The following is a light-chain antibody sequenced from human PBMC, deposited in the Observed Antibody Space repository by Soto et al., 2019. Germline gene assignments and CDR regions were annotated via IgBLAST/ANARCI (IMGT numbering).Light chain of an antibody. J-gene: IGLJ1*01. CDR3: SSYTRSGVYV. CDR2: DVS. CDR1: SSDVGGYNA. V-gene: IGLV2-14*01. Sequence: QSALTQPASVSGSPGQSITISCTGTSSDVGGYNAVSWYQQHPGRAPKLMIYDVSNRPSGISNRFSGSKSGSTASLTTSGLQAEDDADYYCSSYTRSGVYVFGAGTKVTVL.